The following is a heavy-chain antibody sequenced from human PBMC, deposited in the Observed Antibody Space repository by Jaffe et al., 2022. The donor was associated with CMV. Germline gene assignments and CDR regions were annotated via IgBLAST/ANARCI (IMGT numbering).Heavy chain of an antibody. Sequence: EVQLVESGGGLVKPGGSLRLSCAASGFTFSSYSMNWVRQAPGKGLEWVSSISSSSSYIYYADSVKGRFTISRDNAKNSLYLQMNSLRAEDTAVYYCARDRDVVVPAAGERTNWFDPWGQGTLVTVSS. CDR3: ARDRDVVVPAAGERTNWFDP. D-gene: IGHD2-2*01. V-gene: IGHV3-21*01. J-gene: IGHJ5*02. CDR1: GFTFSSYS. CDR2: ISSSSSYI.